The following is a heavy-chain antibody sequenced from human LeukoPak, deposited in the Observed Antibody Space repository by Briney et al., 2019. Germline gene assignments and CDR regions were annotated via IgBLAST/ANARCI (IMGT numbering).Heavy chain of an antibody. CDR1: GGSISSGGYY. Sequence: SETLSLTCTVSGGSISSGGYYWGWIRQPPGKGLEWIGSIYYSGDTYYNPSLRSRVIISVDTSKNQFSLKLTSVTAADTAVYYCARSSAAEGPTHNWFGPWGQGTLVTVPS. CDR3: ARSSAAEGPTHNWFGP. V-gene: IGHV4-39*01. J-gene: IGHJ5*02. CDR2: IYYSGDT. D-gene: IGHD6-13*01.